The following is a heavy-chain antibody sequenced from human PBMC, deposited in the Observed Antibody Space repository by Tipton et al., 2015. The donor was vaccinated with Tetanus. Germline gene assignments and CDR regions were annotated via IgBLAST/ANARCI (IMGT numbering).Heavy chain of an antibody. CDR3: ARAAGFLGLAHDF. Sequence: TLSLTCSVSGGSISSDAHYWSWIRQPPGKGLEWLGYLLHSGTTNHNPSPKGRVTIPMDRSNTQFSLRLDSLTAADTAVDPCARAAGFLGLAHDFWGRGSLVSVSS. CDR2: LLHSGTT. CDR1: GGSISSDAHY. V-gene: IGHV4-30-4*01. J-gene: IGHJ4*02. D-gene: IGHD2/OR15-2a*01.